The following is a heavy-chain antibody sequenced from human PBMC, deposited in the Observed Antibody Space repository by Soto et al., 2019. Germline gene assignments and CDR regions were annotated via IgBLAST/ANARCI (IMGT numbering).Heavy chain of an antibody. D-gene: IGHD1-1*01. CDR2: ISYDGSNK. CDR1: GFTFSSYG. CDR3: AKNVFPATAGCPFNI. Sequence: QVQLVESGGGVVQPGRSQRLSCAASGFTFSSYGMHWVRQAPGKGLERVAFISYDGSNKYYADTVKCGFTFSREDSKNIVSMQMNSLRAEDTAIYYCAKNVFPATAGCPFNIWGRGTMVIVSS. J-gene: IGHJ3*02. V-gene: IGHV3-30*18.